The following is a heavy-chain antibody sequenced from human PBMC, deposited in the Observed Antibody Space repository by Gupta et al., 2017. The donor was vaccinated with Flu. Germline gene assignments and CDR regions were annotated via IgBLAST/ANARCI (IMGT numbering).Heavy chain of an antibody. J-gene: IGHJ4*02. CDR2: INPSGGST. V-gene: IGHV1-46*01. CDR1: GYTFTSYY. Sequence: QVQLVQSGAEVKKPGASVKVSCKASGYTFTSYYMHCVRQAPGQRLEWMGMINPSGGSTSYAQKFQGGLTMTRDTSTSTVYMELSSLRSEDTAVYYCARVGSHTLGYFDYWGQGTLATVSS. CDR3: ARVGSHTLGYFDY. D-gene: IGHD1-26*01.